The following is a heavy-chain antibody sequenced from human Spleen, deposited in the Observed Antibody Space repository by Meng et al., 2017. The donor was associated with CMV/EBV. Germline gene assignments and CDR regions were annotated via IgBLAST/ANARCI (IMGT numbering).Heavy chain of an antibody. CDR3: TKGGGERVTFDAMDV. CDR1: AFAFSSYA. Sequence: SLKISCAASAFAFSSYAMHWVRQTPGEGLEWVSGISGNTGFIGYADSVKGRFTISRDNAKKTLSLQINTLRPEDTALYYCTKGGGERVTFDAMDVWGQGTTVTVSS. J-gene: IGHJ6*02. V-gene: IGHV3-9*01. D-gene: IGHD2-21*02. CDR2: ISGNTGFI.